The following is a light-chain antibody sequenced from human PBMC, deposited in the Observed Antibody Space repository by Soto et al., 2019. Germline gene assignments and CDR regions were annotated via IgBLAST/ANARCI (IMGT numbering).Light chain of an antibody. Sequence: QSALTQPASVSGSLGQSITISCTGTSSDVGAYDYVSWYQQHPGKAPKLMISEVSNRPSGVSNRFSGSKSGNTASLTISGLQGEDEADYYCSSFTSRHTWVFGGGTKLTVL. CDR3: SSFTSRHTWV. CDR1: SSDVGAYDY. CDR2: EVS. V-gene: IGLV2-14*01. J-gene: IGLJ3*02.